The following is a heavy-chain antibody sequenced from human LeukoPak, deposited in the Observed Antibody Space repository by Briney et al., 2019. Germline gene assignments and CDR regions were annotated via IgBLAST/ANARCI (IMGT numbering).Heavy chain of an antibody. CDR2: IYHSGST. J-gene: IGHJ4*02. Sequence: SQTLSLTCAVSGGSISSGGYSGTWIRQPPGKGLEWIGYIYHSGSTYYNPSLKSRVTIASGRSKNQYSLKLSSVTAADTAVYYCARGGRKAAAPPGHPPDYWGQGTLVTVSS. D-gene: IGHD6-13*01. CDR1: GGSISSGGYS. CDR3: ARGGRKAAAPPGHPPDY. V-gene: IGHV4-30-2*01.